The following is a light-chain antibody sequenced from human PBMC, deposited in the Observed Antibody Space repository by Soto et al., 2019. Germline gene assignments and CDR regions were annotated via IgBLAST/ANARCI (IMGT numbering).Light chain of an antibody. CDR3: QQRSNWTPIT. CDR2: DAS. CDR1: QSVGSY. V-gene: IGKV3-11*01. Sequence: EIVLTQSPATLSLSPGERATLSCRASQSVGSYLAWYQQKPGQAPRLLIYDASNRATGIPARFSGSGSGTDFTLTISSLEPEDFAVYYCQQRSNWTPITFGPGTKVDIK. J-gene: IGKJ3*01.